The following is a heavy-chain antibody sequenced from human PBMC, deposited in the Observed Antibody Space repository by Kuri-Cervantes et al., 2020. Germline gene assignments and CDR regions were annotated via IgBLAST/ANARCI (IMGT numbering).Heavy chain of an antibody. CDR1: DGSFSGYY. Sequence: SETLSLTCAVYDGSFSGYYWSWIRQPPGKGLEWIGEINHSGSTNYNPSLKSRVTISVDTSKNQFSLKLSSVIAADTAVYYCVLDPERDGLNFDYWGQGILVTVSS. D-gene: IGHD3/OR15-3a*01. J-gene: IGHJ4*02. CDR2: INHSGST. CDR3: VLDPERDGLNFDY. V-gene: IGHV4-34*01.